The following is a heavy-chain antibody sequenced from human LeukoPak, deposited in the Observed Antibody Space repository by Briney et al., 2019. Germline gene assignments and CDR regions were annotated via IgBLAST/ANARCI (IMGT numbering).Heavy chain of an antibody. CDR1: GFTFSIAS. CDR3: TTHRGYSSSPTFDY. Sequence: PGGSLRLSCAASGFTFSIASMGWVRQAPGKGLEWVGQIKTKTDGGTTDHAAPVKGRFTVSRDDSKNTLYLQMSSLKTEDTAVYYCTTHRGYSSSPTFDYWGQGTLVTVSS. V-gene: IGHV3-15*01. CDR2: IKTKTDGGTT. D-gene: IGHD6-13*01. J-gene: IGHJ4*02.